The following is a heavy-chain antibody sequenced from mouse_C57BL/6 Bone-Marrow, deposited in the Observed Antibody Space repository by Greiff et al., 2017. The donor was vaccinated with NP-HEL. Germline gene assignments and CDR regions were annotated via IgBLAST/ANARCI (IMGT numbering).Heavy chain of an antibody. D-gene: IGHD1-1*01. CDR3: TRGAPFLITTVVAKGFAY. Sequence: VQLQQSGAELVRPGASVTLSCKASGYTFTDYEMHWVKQTPVHGLEWIGAIDPETGGTAYNQKFKGKAILTADKSSSTASMERRSLTSEDSAVYYCTRGAPFLITTVVAKGFAYWGQGTLVTVSA. V-gene: IGHV1-15*01. CDR2: IDPETGGT. CDR1: GYTFTDYE. J-gene: IGHJ3*01.